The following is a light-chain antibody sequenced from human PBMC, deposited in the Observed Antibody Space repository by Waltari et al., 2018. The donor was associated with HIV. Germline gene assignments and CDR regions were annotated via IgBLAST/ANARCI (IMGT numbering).Light chain of an antibody. CDR3: NSRDSSGDLYV. CDR1: SLRTYY. J-gene: IGLJ1*01. V-gene: IGLV3-19*01. Sequence: SSELTQDPAVSVALGQTVRITCQGDSLRTYYAMWYQQKPGQAPLLVFFGKNNRPSGIPDRFSGSTSGNTASLTITGAQAEDEADYYCNSRDSSGDLYVFGTATKVTVL. CDR2: GKN.